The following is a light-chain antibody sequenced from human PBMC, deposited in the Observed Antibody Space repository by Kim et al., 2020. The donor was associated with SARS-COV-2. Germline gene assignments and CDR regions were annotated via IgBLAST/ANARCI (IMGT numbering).Light chain of an antibody. V-gene: IGLV3-19*01. CDR2: GKY. CDR3: NSRDSSGDRVV. Sequence: ALGPTVRLTCQGDSLRNYYATWYQQRPGQAPVLVLYGKYNRPSGIPDRFSGSASGDTASLTITGAQAEDEADYYCNSRDSSGDRVVFGGGTQLTVL. J-gene: IGLJ2*01. CDR1: SLRNYY.